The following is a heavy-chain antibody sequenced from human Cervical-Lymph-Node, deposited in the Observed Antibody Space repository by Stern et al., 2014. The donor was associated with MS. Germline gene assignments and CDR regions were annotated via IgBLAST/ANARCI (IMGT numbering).Heavy chain of an antibody. CDR1: GFTFDDYA. J-gene: IGHJ6*02. Sequence: EVQLVESGGGLVQPGRSLRLSCAASGFTFDDYAMHWVRHAPGQGLEWVSGISWNSGSIGYAVSVKGRFTISRDNAKNSLYLQMNSLRAEDTALYYCARGYQPLYYYYGMDVWGQGTTVTVSS. D-gene: IGHD1-14*01. CDR2: ISWNSGSI. V-gene: IGHV3-9*01. CDR3: ARGYQPLYYYYGMDV.